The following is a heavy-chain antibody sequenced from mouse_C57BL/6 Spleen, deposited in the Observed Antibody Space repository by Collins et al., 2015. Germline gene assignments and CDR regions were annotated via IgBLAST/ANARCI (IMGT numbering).Heavy chain of an antibody. CDR3: ATWDYDGYAMDY. J-gene: IGHJ4*01. Sequence: QIQLVQSGPELKKPGETVKISCKASGYTFTTYGMSWVKQAPGKGLKWMGWINTYSGVPTYADDFKGRFAFSLETSASTAFLQINNLKNEDTATYFCATWDYDGYAMDYWGQGTSVTVPS. V-gene: IGHV9-3*01. CDR2: INTYSGVP. CDR1: GYTFTTYG. D-gene: IGHD2-4*01.